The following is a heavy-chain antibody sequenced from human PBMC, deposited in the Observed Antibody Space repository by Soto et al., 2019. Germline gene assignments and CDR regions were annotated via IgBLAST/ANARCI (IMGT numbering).Heavy chain of an antibody. Sequence: SETLSLTCTVSGGSVSSSSYYWGWVRQPPGKGLEWIGSVYYSGSTYYNPSLESRVTISVDKSKNQFSLKLMSLSAADTAVYNCGRLEGLATISYYFDYWGQGALVTVSS. CDR3: GRLEGLATISYYFDY. D-gene: IGHD3-9*01. CDR2: VYYSGST. V-gene: IGHV4-39*01. J-gene: IGHJ4*02. CDR1: GGSVSSSSYY.